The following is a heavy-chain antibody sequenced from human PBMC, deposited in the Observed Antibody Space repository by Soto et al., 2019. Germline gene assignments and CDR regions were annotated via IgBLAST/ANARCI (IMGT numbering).Heavy chain of an antibody. CDR2: ISYGGGTT. CDR1: EFTFSSYA. CDR3: AKNPGYYYDSTGYHFDY. Sequence: GGSLRLSCEASEFTFSSYAMSWVRQAPGKGLEWVSAISYGGGTTYYADSVKGRFTISRDNSKNTLYLQMNSLRAEDTAVYYCAKNPGYYYDSTGYHFDYWGQGT. D-gene: IGHD3-22*01. J-gene: IGHJ4*02. V-gene: IGHV3-23*01.